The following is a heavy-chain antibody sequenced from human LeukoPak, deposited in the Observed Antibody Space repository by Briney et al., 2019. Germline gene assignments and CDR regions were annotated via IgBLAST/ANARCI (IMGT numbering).Heavy chain of an antibody. D-gene: IGHD6-13*01. CDR2: MTYGGSNI. V-gene: IGHV3-30*18. CDR3: AKDYLSNWYNWFDP. CDR1: GFTSSNYG. J-gene: IGHJ5*02. Sequence: GGSLRLSCAASGFTSSNYGMHWVRHAPGKGLEWVSLMTYGGSNIKYADSVKGRLTISRDKSKKTLYLHLNCLTTEETAGYCIAKDYLSNWYNWFDPWGEGTLVIVSS.